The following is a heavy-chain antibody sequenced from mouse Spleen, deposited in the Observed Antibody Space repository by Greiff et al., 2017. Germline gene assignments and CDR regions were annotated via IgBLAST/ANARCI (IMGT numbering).Heavy chain of an antibody. Sequence: VQLQQPGAELVKPGASVKMSCKASGYTFTSYWITWVRQRPGQGLEWIGDIYPGSGSTNYNEKFKSKATLTVDTSSSTAYMQLSSLTSEDSAVYYCARGPLYYDYDGGYAMDYWGQGTSVTVSS. CDR1: GYTFTSYW. J-gene: IGHJ4*01. CDR2: IYPGSGST. V-gene: IGHV1-55*01. D-gene: IGHD2-4*01. CDR3: ARGPLYYDYDGGYAMDY.